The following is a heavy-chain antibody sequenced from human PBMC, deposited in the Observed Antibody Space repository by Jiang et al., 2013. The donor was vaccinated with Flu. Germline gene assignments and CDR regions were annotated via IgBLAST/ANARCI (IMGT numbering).Heavy chain of an antibody. Sequence: GLVKPSETLSLTCSVSGDSISSRSFYWSWIRQPPGKGLEWIGYVYYSGNTNYNPSLKSRVTISVDTSKNQFSLKVRSVTAADTAVYYCARAWFGELSYFDYWGQGTRVTVSS. CDR3: ARAWFGELSYFDY. D-gene: IGHD3-10*01. V-gene: IGHV4-61*01. CDR2: VYYSGNT. CDR1: GDSISSRSFY. J-gene: IGHJ4*02.